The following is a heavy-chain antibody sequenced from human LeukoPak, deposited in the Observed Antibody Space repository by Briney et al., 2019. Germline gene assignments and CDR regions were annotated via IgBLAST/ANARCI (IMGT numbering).Heavy chain of an antibody. J-gene: IGHJ4*02. D-gene: IGHD5-24*01. CDR1: GFTFSDYS. CDR3: ARDYKYAFDN. V-gene: IGHV3-48*01. CDR2: IGIDSGNT. Sequence: PGGSLRLSCAASGFTFSDYSMNWVRQAPGKGVEWISYIGIDSGNTNYADSVKGRFTISGDKAKNSLYLQMNSLRVEDTAVYYCARDYKYAFDNWGQGTLVTVSS.